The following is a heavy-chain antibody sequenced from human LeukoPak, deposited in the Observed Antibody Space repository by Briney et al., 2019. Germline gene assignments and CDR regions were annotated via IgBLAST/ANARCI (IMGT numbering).Heavy chain of an antibody. V-gene: IGHV3-23*01. D-gene: IGHD5-18*01. Sequence: GGTLRLSCAASGFTFSTYGMTWVRQAPGKGLEWVSAISGSGSSTYYADSVKGRFTISRDNSKNTLYLQMNSLRAEDTAVYYCAAVDVDTAFPWGQGTLVTVSS. CDR1: GFTFSTYG. J-gene: IGHJ5*02. CDR2: ISGSGSST. CDR3: AAVDVDTAFP.